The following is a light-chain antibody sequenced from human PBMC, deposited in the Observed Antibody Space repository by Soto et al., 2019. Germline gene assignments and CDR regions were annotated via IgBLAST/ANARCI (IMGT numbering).Light chain of an antibody. Sequence: QSVLTPPPSVSAAPGQKVTISCSGTSSNIGNNYVSWYQHFPGTAPKPLIYEDNKRPSEIPDRFSGSKSGTSATLGITGLQTGDEADYYCGTWDNSLSIYVFATGTKVTVL. CDR2: EDN. V-gene: IGLV1-51*02. CDR1: SSNIGNNY. CDR3: GTWDNSLSIYV. J-gene: IGLJ1*01.